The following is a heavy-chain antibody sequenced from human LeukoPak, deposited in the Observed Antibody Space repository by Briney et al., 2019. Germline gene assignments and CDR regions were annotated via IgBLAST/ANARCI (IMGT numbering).Heavy chain of an antibody. J-gene: IGHJ4*02. Sequence: PGGSLRLSCAASGFTFSDLGMHWVRQAPGKGLEWVALIRSDGSNKYYAESVKGRFTISRDSSKNTLFLQMNSLRVEDTAVYYCAKDRDDYGNDCWGQGVLVTVST. D-gene: IGHD4-17*01. CDR2: IRSDGSNK. V-gene: IGHV3-30*02. CDR3: AKDRDDYGNDC. CDR1: GFTFSDLG.